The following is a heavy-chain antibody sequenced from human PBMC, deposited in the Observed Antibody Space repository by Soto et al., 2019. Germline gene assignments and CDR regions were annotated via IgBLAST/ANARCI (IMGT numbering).Heavy chain of an antibody. J-gene: IGHJ5*02. CDR2: INPSGGST. V-gene: IGHV1-46*01. CDR3: ARERGITGTTSWFDP. D-gene: IGHD1-7*01. Sequence: ASVKVSCKASGYTFTSYYMHWVRQAPGQGLEWMGIINPSGGSTSYAQKFQGRVTMTRDTSTSTVYMELSSLRSEDTAVYYCARERGITGTTSWFDPWGQGTLVTVSS. CDR1: GYTFTSYY.